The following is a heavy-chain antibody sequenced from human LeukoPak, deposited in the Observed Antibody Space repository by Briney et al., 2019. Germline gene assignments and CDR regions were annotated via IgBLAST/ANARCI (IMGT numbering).Heavy chain of an antibody. CDR3: ARGGPLQPGVVVGYFQH. V-gene: IGHV3-30*02. CDR1: GFTFSSYG. D-gene: IGHD2-2*01. J-gene: IGHJ1*01. Sequence: GGSLRLSCAASGFTFSSYGMHWVRQAPGKGLEWVAFIRYDGSNKYYADSVKGRFTISRDNSKNTLYLQMNSLRAEDTAVYYCARGGPLQPGVVVGYFQHWGQGTLVTVSS. CDR2: IRYDGSNK.